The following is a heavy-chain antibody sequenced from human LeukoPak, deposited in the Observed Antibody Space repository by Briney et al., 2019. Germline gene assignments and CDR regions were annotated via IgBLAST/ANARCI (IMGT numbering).Heavy chain of an antibody. V-gene: IGHV1-18*01. J-gene: IGHJ4*02. CDR3: TRTVLDCANGVCYDY. Sequence: GASVKVSCKTSGYTFTTYGISWVRQAPGQGLEWMGWISPYNGNTNYVQKLQGRVTVTTDTSTSTAYMELMSLRSDDTAVYYCTRTVLDCANGVCYDYWGQGTLVTVSS. D-gene: IGHD2-8*01. CDR2: ISPYNGNT. CDR1: GYTFTTYG.